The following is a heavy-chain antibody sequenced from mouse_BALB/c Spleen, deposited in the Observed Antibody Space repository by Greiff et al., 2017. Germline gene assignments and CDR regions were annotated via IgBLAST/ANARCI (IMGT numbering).Heavy chain of an antibody. Sequence: DVMLVESGGDLVKPGGSLKLSCAASGFTFSSYGMSWVRQTPDKRLEWVATISSGGSYTYYPDSVKGRFTISRDNAKNTLYLQMSSLKSEDTAMYYCARPGARDAMDYWGQGTSVTFSS. V-gene: IGHV5-6*02. CDR1: GFTFSSYG. CDR2: ISSGGSYT. J-gene: IGHJ4*01. CDR3: ARPGARDAMDY.